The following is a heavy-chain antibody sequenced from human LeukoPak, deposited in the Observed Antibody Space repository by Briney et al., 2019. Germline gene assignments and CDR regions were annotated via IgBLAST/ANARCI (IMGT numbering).Heavy chain of an antibody. D-gene: IGHD6-6*01. Sequence: GGSLRLSCAASGFTFSSYGMHWARQAPGKGLEWVAVISYDGSNKYYADSVKGRFTISRDNSKNTLYLQMNSLRAEDTAVYYCAKDRGLQAARPPGYYYYYGMDVWGQGTTVTVSS. CDR3: AKDRGLQAARPPGYYYYYGMDV. CDR2: ISYDGSNK. V-gene: IGHV3-30*18. CDR1: GFTFSSYG. J-gene: IGHJ6*02.